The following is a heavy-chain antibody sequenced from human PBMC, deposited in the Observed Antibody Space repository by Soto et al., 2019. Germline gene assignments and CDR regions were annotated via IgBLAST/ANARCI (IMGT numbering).Heavy chain of an antibody. CDR3: ASDMASGYYDSSGYFDY. CDR2: IYYSGST. CDR1: GGSISSYY. J-gene: IGHJ4*02. Sequence: SETLSLTCTVSGGSISSYYWSWIRQPPGKGLEWIGYIYYSGSTNYNPSLKSRVTISVDTSKNQFSLKLSSVTAADTAVYYCASDMASGYYDSSGYFDYWGQGTMVTVYS. V-gene: IGHV4-59*01. D-gene: IGHD3-22*01.